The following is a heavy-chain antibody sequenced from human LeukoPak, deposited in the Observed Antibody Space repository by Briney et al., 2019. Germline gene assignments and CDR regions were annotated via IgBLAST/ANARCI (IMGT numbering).Heavy chain of an antibody. CDR2: INSDGSST. J-gene: IGHJ4*02. CDR3: ARENSYGSGWFFDY. CDR1: GFTFSSYG. D-gene: IGHD6-13*01. Sequence: GGSLRLSCAASGFTFSSYGMHWVRQAPGKGLVWVSRINSDGSSTSYADSLKGRFTVSRDNGLNPLYLEINSLRAEDTALYYCARENSYGSGWFFDYWGRGTLVTVSS. V-gene: IGHV3-74*01.